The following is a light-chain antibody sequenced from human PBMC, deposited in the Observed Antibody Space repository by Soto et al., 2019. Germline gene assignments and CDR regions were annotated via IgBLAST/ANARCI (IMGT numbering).Light chain of an antibody. CDR3: QQYRRSPLT. CDR2: GAS. Sequence: EIVLTQSPGTLSLSPGERATLSCRASQSVSSSYLAWYQQKPGQAPRLLISGASSRATGIPDRFSGSGSGTDFTLTISRLEPEDFAVYYCQQYRRSPLTFVGGTKVEIK. V-gene: IGKV3-20*01. CDR1: QSVSSSY. J-gene: IGKJ4*01.